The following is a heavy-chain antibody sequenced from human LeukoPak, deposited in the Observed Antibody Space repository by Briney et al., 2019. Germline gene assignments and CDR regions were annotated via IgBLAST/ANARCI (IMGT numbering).Heavy chain of an antibody. CDR2: ISGSGGST. J-gene: IGHJ4*02. Sequence: GGSLRLSCAASGFTFSSYAMSWVRQALGKGLEWVSAISGSGGSTYYADSVKGRFTISRDNSKNTLYLQMNSLRAEDTAVYYCAKVRYFDWFIGDYWGQGTLVTVSS. CDR1: GFTFSSYA. V-gene: IGHV3-23*01. CDR3: AKVRYFDWFIGDY. D-gene: IGHD3-9*01.